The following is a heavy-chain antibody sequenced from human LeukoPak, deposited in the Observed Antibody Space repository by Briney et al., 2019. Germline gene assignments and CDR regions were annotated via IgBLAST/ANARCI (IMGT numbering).Heavy chain of an antibody. CDR2: LYTNDNT. V-gene: IGHV4-61*02. J-gene: IGHJ6*03. CDR1: GSSITSGRYY. Sequence: SETLSLTCSVSGSSITSGRYYWTWIRQPAGKGLEWIGRLYTNDNTNYDPSLESRVSISVDTSKSQFYLQLTSVIAADTAVYFCARGVVTDDYYMDVWGKGITVVVSS. D-gene: IGHD2-21*02. CDR3: ARGVVTDDYYMDV.